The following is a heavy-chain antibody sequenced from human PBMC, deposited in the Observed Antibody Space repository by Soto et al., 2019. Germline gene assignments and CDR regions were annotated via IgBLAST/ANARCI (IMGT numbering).Heavy chain of an antibody. CDR3: VNFMSHYYDSSGSDY. CDR2: ISSNGGST. J-gene: IGHJ4*02. Sequence: GGSLRLSCSASGFTFSSYAMHWVRQAPGKGLEYVSAISSNGGSTYYADSVKGRFTISRDNSKNTLYLQMSSLRAEDTAVYYCVNFMSHYYDSSGSDYWGQGTLVTVSS. V-gene: IGHV3-64D*08. D-gene: IGHD3-22*01. CDR1: GFTFSSYA.